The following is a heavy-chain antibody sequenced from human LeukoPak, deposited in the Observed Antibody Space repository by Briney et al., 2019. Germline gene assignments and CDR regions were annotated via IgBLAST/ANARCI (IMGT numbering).Heavy chain of an antibody. D-gene: IGHD2-15*01. V-gene: IGHV4-59*12. CDR3: ARVPDIVVVVAATSGWFDP. CDR2: IYYSGST. Sequence: SETLSLTCTVSGASISPNYWSWFRQPPGKGLEWIGYIYYSGSTSYNPSLKSRVAISLDTSKNQFSLKLSSVTAADTAVYYCARVPDIVVVVAATSGWFDPWGQGTLVTVSS. CDR1: GASISPNY. J-gene: IGHJ5*02.